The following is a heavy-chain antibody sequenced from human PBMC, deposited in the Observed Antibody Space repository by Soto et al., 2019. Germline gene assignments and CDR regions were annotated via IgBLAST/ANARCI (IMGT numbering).Heavy chain of an antibody. CDR1: VGSINSSSYF. CDR3: ARHYSSGSSNWFQA. D-gene: IGHD6-19*01. V-gene: IGHV4-39*01. Sequence: SKTLSLTCSVSVGSINSSSYFCGWFRQPPWKGLEWIGSIYYSGSTYYNPSLRSRVTISVDTSKNQFSLKLSSVTAADTAVFYCARHYSSGSSNWFQAWGQATLVSVSS. J-gene: IGHJ5*02. CDR2: IYYSGST.